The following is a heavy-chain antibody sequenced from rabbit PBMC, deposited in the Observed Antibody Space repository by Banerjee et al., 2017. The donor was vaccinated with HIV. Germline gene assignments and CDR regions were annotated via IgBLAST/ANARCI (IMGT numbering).Heavy chain of an antibody. J-gene: IGHJ6*01. CDR3: ARGLSSSGWSDFAL. Sequence: QEQLEESGGDLVKPEGSLTLTCTASGFSFSNGYVMCWVRQAPGKGLEWIACINTISGDTVYAAWAKVRFTISKASWATVHLQMPSLTAADTASCFCARGLSSSGWSDFALWGPGTLVTVS. V-gene: IGHV1S45*01. D-gene: IGHD4-1*01. CDR1: GFSFSNGYV. CDR2: INTISGDT.